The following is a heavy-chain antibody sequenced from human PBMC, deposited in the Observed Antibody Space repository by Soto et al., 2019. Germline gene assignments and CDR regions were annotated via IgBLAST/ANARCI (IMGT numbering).Heavy chain of an antibody. Sequence: SETLSLTCTVSGGSISSSSYYWGWIRQPPGKGLEWIGSIYYSGSTHYNPSLKSRVTISVDTSKNQFSLKLSSVTAADTAVYYCARQWYLRYYYDSSGYLNWFDPWGQGTLVTVS. V-gene: IGHV4-39*01. J-gene: IGHJ5*02. CDR3: ARQWYLRYYYDSSGYLNWFDP. CDR2: IYYSGST. D-gene: IGHD3-22*01. CDR1: GGSISSSSYY.